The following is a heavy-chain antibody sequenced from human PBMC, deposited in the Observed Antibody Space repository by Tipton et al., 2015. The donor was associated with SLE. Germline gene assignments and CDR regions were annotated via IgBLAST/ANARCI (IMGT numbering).Heavy chain of an antibody. V-gene: IGHV4-59*05. J-gene: IGHJ3*02. CDR3: ARLYDFWSGEVDAFDI. Sequence: TLSLTCTVSGGSISSYYWSWIRQPPGKGLEWIGSIYYSGSTYYNPSLKSRVTISVDTSKNQFSLKLSSVTAADTAVYCCARLYDFWSGEVDAFDIWGQGTMVTVSS. CDR2: IYYSGST. D-gene: IGHD3-3*01. CDR1: GGSISSYY.